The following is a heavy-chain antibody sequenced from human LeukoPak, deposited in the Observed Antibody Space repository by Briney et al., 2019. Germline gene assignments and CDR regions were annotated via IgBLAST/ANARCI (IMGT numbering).Heavy chain of an antibody. CDR3: ARDGRSDWYGWYFDF. CDR2: INHSGST. Sequence: SETLSLTCAVYGGSFSGYYWGWIRQPPGKGLEWIGEINHSGSTNYNPPLKSRVTISVDTSKNQFSLKLSSVTAADTAVYYCARDGRSDWYGWYFDFWGRGTLVTVSS. V-gene: IGHV4-34*01. D-gene: IGHD6-19*01. J-gene: IGHJ2*01. CDR1: GGSFSGYY.